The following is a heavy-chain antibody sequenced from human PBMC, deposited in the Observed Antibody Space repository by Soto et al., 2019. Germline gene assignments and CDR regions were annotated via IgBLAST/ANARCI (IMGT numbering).Heavy chain of an antibody. CDR1: GYTFTSYA. CDR2: INAGNGNT. D-gene: IGHD5-12*01. CDR3: ARDYVEMATIIFDY. V-gene: IGHV1-3*01. J-gene: IGHJ4*02. Sequence: ASVKVSCKASGYTFTSYAMHWVRQAPGQRLEWMGWINAGNGNTKYSQKFQGRVTITRDTSASTAYMELSSLRSEDTAVYYCARDYVEMATIIFDYWGQGXLVTV.